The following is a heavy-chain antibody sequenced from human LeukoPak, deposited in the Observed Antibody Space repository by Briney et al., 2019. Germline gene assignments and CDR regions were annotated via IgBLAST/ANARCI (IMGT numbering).Heavy chain of an antibody. V-gene: IGHV1-46*01. Sequence: ASVKVSCKASGYTFTSYYTHWVRQAPGQGLEWMGIINPSGGSTSYAQKFQGRVTMTRDTSTSTVYMELSSLRSEDTAVYYCAKDSSSWSWTSPDDYWGQGTLVTVSS. CDR1: GYTFTSYY. J-gene: IGHJ4*02. CDR3: AKDSSSWSWTSPDDY. D-gene: IGHD6-13*01. CDR2: INPSGGST.